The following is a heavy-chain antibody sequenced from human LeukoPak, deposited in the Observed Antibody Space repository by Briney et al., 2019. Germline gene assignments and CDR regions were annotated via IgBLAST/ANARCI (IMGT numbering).Heavy chain of an antibody. CDR2: IYSGGST. V-gene: IGHV3-53*01. J-gene: IGHJ6*04. Sequence: GGSLRLSCAASGFTVSSNYMSWVRQAPGKGLEWVSVIYSGGSTYYADSVKGRFTISRDNSKSTLYFQMNSLRAEDTAVYYCARGVKRTGGSCYGMDVWGKGTTVTVSS. D-gene: IGHD2-15*01. CDR3: ARGVKRTGGSCYGMDV. CDR1: GFTVSSNY.